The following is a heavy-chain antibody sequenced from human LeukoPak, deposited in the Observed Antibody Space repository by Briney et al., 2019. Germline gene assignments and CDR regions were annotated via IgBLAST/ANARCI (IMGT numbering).Heavy chain of an antibody. D-gene: IGHD3-3*01. CDR1: GFTFSSYS. J-gene: IGHJ2*01. V-gene: IGHV3-21*01. CDR3: ARDKGTEGLLPRGDWYFDL. CDR2: ISSSITYI. Sequence: GGSLRLSCAASGFTFSSYSMNWVRQAPGKGLEWVSSISSSITYIYYAGSVKGRFTISRDNAKNSLFLQMNSLRAEDTAVYYCARDKGTEGLLPRGDWYFDLWGRGTLVTVSS.